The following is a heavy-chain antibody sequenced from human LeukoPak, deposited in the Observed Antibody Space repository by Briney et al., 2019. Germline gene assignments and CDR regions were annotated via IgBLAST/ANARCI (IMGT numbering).Heavy chain of an antibody. J-gene: IGHJ4*02. CDR3: AKGPTIPPYYPSGNYYETKAQFDF. CDR2: IYPGDSDT. V-gene: IGHV5-51*01. CDR1: GYSFTSYW. Sequence: GESLKISCKGSGYSFTSYWIGWVRPMPGKGLEWMGIIYPGDSDTRYSPSFQGQVTISADKSISTAYLQWSSLKASDTALYYCAKGPTIPPYYPSGNYYETKAQFDFWGQGTLVTVSS. D-gene: IGHD3-10*01.